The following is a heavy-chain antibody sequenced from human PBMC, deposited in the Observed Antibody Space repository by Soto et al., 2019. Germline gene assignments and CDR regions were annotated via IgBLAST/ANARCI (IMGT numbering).Heavy chain of an antibody. Sequence: EAQLLESGGGLVQPGGSLRLSCADSGLAFSNYAMTWVRQAPGKGLEWVSIITASGYSAYYGGAVKGRFTTSRDNSRSTLYLQMNGLRADDTAVYYCAKGDVLWEPFDFWGQGTLVTVTS. CDR3: AKGDVLWEPFDF. V-gene: IGHV3-23*01. D-gene: IGHD3-16*01. CDR2: ITASGYSA. CDR1: GLAFSNYA. J-gene: IGHJ4*02.